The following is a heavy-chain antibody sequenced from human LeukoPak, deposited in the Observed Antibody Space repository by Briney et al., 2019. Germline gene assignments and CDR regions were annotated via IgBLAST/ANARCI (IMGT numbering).Heavy chain of an antibody. Sequence: PGGSLRLSCAASGFTFSSYGMSWVRQAPGKGLEWVSAISGSGGSTYYADSVKGRFTISRDNAKNLLYLQMNSLRAEDTAVYYCARIMHSYNYAGYDSWGQGTLVTVSS. D-gene: IGHD5-18*01. CDR2: ISGSGGST. V-gene: IGHV3-23*01. J-gene: IGHJ4*02. CDR3: ARIMHSYNYAGYDS. CDR1: GFTFSSYG.